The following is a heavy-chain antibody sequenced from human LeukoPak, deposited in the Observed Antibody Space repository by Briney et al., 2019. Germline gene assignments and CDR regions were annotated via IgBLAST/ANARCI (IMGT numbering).Heavy chain of an antibody. Sequence: SETLSLTCTVSGGSISSSSYYWGWIRQPPGKGLEWIGSIYYSGSTYYNPSLKSRVTISVDTSKNQFSLKLSSVTAADTAVYYCARAAHYGDYEDYYYYMDVWGKGTTVTVSS. CDR1: GGSISSSSYY. D-gene: IGHD4-17*01. J-gene: IGHJ6*03. V-gene: IGHV4-39*07. CDR2: IYYSGST. CDR3: ARAAHYGDYEDYYYYMDV.